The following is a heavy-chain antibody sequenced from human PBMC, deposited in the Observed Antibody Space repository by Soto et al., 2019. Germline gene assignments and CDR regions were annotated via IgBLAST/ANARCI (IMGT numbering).Heavy chain of an antibody. Sequence: QVQLVQSGAEVKRPGASLKVSCKASGYTFSDYYIYWVRQAPGQGLEWMGWIDPNSGGTNYAQKFQDRVTLTRDTSISTAYMELHRLRSDDTAVYFCASLPAMGGANWGQGTLVTVS. CDR3: ASLPAMGGAN. CDR2: IDPNSGGT. J-gene: IGHJ4*02. V-gene: IGHV1-2*02. CDR1: GYTFSDYY. D-gene: IGHD3-16*01.